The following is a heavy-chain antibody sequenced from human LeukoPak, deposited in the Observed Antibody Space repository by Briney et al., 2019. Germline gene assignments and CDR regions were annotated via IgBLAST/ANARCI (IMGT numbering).Heavy chain of an antibody. CDR1: GFTFSSYG. J-gene: IGHJ4*02. V-gene: IGHV3-30*02. Sequence: GGSLGVSCAASGFTFSSYGMHWVRQAPGKGLEWVAFIRYDGSNKYYADSVKGRFTISRDNSKNTLYLQMNSLRAEDTAVYYCAKDRYSYGYHLVHWRQETRDTVSS. D-gene: IGHD5-18*01. CDR2: IRYDGSNK. CDR3: AKDRYSYGYHLVH.